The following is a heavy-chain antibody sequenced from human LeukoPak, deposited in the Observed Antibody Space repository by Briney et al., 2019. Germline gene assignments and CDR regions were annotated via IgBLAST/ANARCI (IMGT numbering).Heavy chain of an antibody. V-gene: IGHV1-2*02. D-gene: IGHD6-13*01. Sequence: ASVKVSCKASGYTFTDYYMHWVRQAPGQGFEWMGWINPNDGDTNYAQKFQGRVTMTTDTSTSTAYMELGSLRSDDTAVYYCARDWGSSSSPYDYWGQGTLVTVSS. CDR2: INPNDGDT. CDR3: ARDWGSSSSPYDY. CDR1: GYTFTDYY. J-gene: IGHJ4*02.